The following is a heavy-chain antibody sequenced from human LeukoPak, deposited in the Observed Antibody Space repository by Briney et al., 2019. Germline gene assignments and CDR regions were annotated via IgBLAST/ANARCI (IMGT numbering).Heavy chain of an antibody. D-gene: IGHD3-16*01. V-gene: IGHV3-23*01. Sequence: GGSLRLSCAASGYTFSSRGLTWVRQAPGKGREGIATINGAGDNTFYAETVKGRFTISRDNSKNTLYMQMHNLRAEDTAIYYCAKVSVCYGCYLDYWGQGTLVTVS. J-gene: IGHJ4*02. CDR2: INGAGDNT. CDR3: AKVSVCYGCYLDY. CDR1: GYTFSSRG.